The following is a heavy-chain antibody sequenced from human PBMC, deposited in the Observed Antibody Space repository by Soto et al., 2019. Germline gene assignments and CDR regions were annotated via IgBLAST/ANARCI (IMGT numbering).Heavy chain of an antibody. CDR1: GVSISSYY. Sequence: SETLSLTCTVSGVSISSYYWSWIRQPPGKGLEWIGYIYYSGSTNYNPSLKSRVTISVDTSKNQFSLKLSSVTAADTAVYYCAREVIAAARTFPVAYYYYYGMDVWGQGTTVTVSS. CDR2: IYYSGST. V-gene: IGHV4-59*01. CDR3: AREVIAAARTFPVAYYYYYGMDV. D-gene: IGHD6-13*01. J-gene: IGHJ6*02.